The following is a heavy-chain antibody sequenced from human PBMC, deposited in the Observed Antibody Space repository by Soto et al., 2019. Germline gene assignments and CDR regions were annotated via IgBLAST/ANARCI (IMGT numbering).Heavy chain of an antibody. CDR3: ARDKITGLFDY. CDR2: INHSGST. V-gene: IGHV4-34*01. CDR1: GGSFSGYY. J-gene: IGHJ4*02. D-gene: IGHD2-8*02. Sequence: QVQLQQWGAGLLKPSETLSLTCAVYGGSFSGYYWTWIRQPPGTGLEWIGEINHSGSTNYNPSLKSRVTISVDTSKNQFSLKLTSVTAADTAVYHWARDKITGLFDYWGQGTLVTVSS.